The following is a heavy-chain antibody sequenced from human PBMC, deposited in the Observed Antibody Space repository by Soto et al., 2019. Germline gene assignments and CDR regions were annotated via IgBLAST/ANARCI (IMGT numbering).Heavy chain of an antibody. CDR3: ARDPGR. CDR1: GGSISSGGYS. V-gene: IGHV4-30-2*01. Sequence: QLQLQESGSGLVKPSQTLSLTCAVSGGSISSGGYSWSWIRQPPGKGLEWIGYIYHGGSTYYNPAPXSXXTISVARPTYQFSLQLSSVTAADTAVYYCARDPGRWGQGTLVTVSS. J-gene: IGHJ4*02. CDR2: IYHGGST.